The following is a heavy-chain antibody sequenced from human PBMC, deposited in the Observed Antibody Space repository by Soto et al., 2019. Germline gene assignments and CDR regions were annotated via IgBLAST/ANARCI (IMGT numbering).Heavy chain of an antibody. D-gene: IGHD3-10*01. Sequence: PSETLSLTCAVSGGSVSSGGYSWSWIRQSPERGLEWIGYIYHTGNAYYTASLKTRVTMSLDKSNNRFSLNLNSLTAADTAVYYCARADGSGSYYLLDYWGQGTLVTVSS. V-gene: IGHV4-30-2*06. CDR2: IYHTGNA. CDR1: GGSVSSGGYS. CDR3: ARADGSGSYYLLDY. J-gene: IGHJ4*02.